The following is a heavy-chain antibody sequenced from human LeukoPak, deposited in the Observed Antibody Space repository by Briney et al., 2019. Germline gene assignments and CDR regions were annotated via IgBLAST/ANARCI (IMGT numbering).Heavy chain of an antibody. CDR3: ARGDDSGYYDYFDY. Sequence: PGGSLRLSCTASGFTFTDYYMSWIRLAPGKGLEWVSYITTRSSYTNYAGSVKGRFTISRDNAKNSLFLQMNGLRAEDTAVYYCARGDDSGYYDYFDYWGQGALVTVSS. CDR1: GFTFTDYY. CDR2: ITTRSSYT. D-gene: IGHD3-22*01. J-gene: IGHJ4*02. V-gene: IGHV3-11*06.